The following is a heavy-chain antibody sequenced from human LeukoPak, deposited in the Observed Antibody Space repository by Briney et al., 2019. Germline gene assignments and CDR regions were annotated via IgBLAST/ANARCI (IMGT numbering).Heavy chain of an antibody. CDR2: IKQDGSEK. J-gene: IGHJ3*02. CDR1: GFTFSSYW. Sequence: GGSLRLSCAASGFTFSSYWMSWVRQAPGKGLEWVANIKQDGSEKYYVDSVKGRFTISRDNAKNSLYLQMNSLRAEDTAVYYCARGRFLEWLHDAFDIWGQGTMVTVSS. V-gene: IGHV3-7*01. CDR3: ARGRFLEWLHDAFDI. D-gene: IGHD3-3*01.